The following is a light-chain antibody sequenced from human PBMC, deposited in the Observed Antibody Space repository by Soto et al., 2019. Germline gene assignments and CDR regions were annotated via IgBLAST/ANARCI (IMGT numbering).Light chain of an antibody. CDR2: SAS. V-gene: IGKV1-6*01. J-gene: IGKJ4*01. Sequence: AIQMTQSPSSLSASVGDRVTITCRASQGIRNDLGWYQQKPGEAPKLLINSASSLQSGVPSRFSGSGSGTDFTLAISSLQPEDFATYYCLQHYNYPLTFGGGTKVDIK. CDR3: LQHYNYPLT. CDR1: QGIRND.